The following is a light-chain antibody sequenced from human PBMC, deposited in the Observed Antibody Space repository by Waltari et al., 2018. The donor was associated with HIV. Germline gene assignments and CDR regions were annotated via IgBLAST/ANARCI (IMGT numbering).Light chain of an antibody. V-gene: IGKV1-5*03. CDR2: KAS. J-gene: IGKJ1*01. Sequence: DLQMTQSPSTLSASVGDRVTITCRASQSISIWLAWYQQKPEKAPKLLIYKASSLESGVPSMFSGSGSGTEVSLTISSLQPDDFATYYCQQYNTYPTFGQGTKVEI. CDR3: QQYNTYPT. CDR1: QSISIW.